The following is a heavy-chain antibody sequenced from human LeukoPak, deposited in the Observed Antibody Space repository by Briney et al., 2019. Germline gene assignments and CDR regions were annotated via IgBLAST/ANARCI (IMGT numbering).Heavy chain of an antibody. CDR2: IIPIFGTA. CDR3: AREMRSYDSSGYYSFDY. D-gene: IGHD3-22*01. J-gene: IGHJ4*02. V-gene: IGHV1-69*13. CDR1: GGTFSSYA. Sequence: ASVKVSCKASGGTFSSYAISWVRQAPGQGLEWMGGIIPIFGTANYAQKFQGRVTITADESTSTAYMELSSLRSEDTAVYYCAREMRSYDSSGYYSFDYWGRGTLVTVSS.